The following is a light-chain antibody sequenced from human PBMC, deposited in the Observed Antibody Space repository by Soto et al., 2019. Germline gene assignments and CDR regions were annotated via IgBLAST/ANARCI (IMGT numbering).Light chain of an antibody. CDR3: QQSYSTPPT. Sequence: DIQMTQSPSSLSASVGDRVTITCRASQSITNFLNWYQQKPGKAPKLVIHAVSNLQSGVPSRFSGSGSGTDFTLTISSLQPEDFATYYCQQSYSTPPTFGGGTKVETK. V-gene: IGKV1-39*01. CDR1: QSITNF. J-gene: IGKJ4*01. CDR2: AVS.